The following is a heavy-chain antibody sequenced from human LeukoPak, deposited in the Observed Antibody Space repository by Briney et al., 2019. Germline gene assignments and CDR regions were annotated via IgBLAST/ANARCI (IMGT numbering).Heavy chain of an antibody. V-gene: IGHV2-70*11. J-gene: IGHJ6*02. Sequence: SWIRQAPGKGLEWLARIDWDDDKYYSTSLKTRLTIPKDTSKNQVVLTMTNMDPVDTATYYCARIRAEQLERDDGHYYYYYGMDVWGQGTTVTVSS. CDR3: ARIRAEQLERDDGHYYYYYGMDV. D-gene: IGHD1-1*01. CDR2: IDWDDDK.